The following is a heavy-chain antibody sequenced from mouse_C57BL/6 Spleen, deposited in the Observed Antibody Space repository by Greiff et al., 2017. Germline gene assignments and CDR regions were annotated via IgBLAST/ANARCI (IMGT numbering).Heavy chain of an antibody. CDR1: GYTFTSYW. CDR2: IHPNSGST. V-gene: IGHV1-64*01. D-gene: IGHD2-4*01. Sequence: QVQLQQPGAELVKPGASVKLSCTASGYTFTSYWMHWVKQRPGQGLEWIGMIHPNSGSTNYNEKFKSKATLTVDKSSSTAYMQLSSLTSEDSAVYYCDYDGGGRYFDYWGQGTTLTVSS. CDR3: DYDGGGRYFDY. J-gene: IGHJ2*01.